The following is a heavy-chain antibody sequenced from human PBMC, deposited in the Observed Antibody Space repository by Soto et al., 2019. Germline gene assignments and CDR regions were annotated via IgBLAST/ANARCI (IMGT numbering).Heavy chain of an antibody. V-gene: IGHV4-59*12. CDR1: GGSISNSY. J-gene: IGHJ5*02. D-gene: IGHD3-10*01. Sequence: SETLSLTCTVSGGSISNSYWSWIRQSPEKGLEWIGYIYSSGSTNYNPSLNSRVTISVDTSKNQFSLKLSSVTAADTAVYYCARERALLLWFGELINWFDPWGQGTLVTVSS. CDR3: ARERALLLWFGELINWFDP. CDR2: IYSSGST.